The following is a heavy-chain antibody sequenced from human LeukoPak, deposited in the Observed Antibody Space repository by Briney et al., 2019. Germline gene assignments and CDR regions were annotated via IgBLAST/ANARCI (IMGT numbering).Heavy chain of an antibody. D-gene: IGHD4-17*01. CDR3: ARPTPTEGGP. V-gene: IGHV5-51*01. CDR2: IYPGDSDT. CDR1: GNSFFSYW. J-gene: IGHJ5*02. Sequence: KYGESLKISCKGSGNSFFSYWIGWVPQIPGKGLEWMGIIYPGDSDTRYSPSFQGQVTISADKSISTAYLQWSSLKASDTAMYYCARPTPTEGGPWGQGTLVTVSS.